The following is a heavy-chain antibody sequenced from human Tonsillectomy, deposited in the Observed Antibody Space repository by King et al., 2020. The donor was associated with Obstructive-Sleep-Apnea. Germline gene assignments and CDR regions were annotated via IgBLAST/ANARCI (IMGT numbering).Heavy chain of an antibody. CDR3: ARDLSDNYGMDV. CDR1: GFTVSSNY. CDR2: IYSGGNT. J-gene: IGHJ6*02. V-gene: IGHV3-66*01. Sequence: VQLVESGGGLVQPGGSLRLSCAASGFTVSSNYMSWVRQAPGKGLEWVSVIYSGGNTYYADSVKGRFTISRDNSKNTLYLQMNSLRAEDTAVYYCARDLSDNYGMDVWGQGTTVTVSS. D-gene: IGHD1-26*01.